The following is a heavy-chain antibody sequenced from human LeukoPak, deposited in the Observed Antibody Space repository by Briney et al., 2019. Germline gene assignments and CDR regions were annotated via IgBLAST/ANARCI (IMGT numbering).Heavy chain of an antibody. J-gene: IGHJ4*02. CDR2: IYIGGST. CDR3: AREIAAYDSSGYYNLGY. Sequence: PGGSLRLSCAASGFTVSSNYMSWVRQAPGKGLEWGSVIYIGGSTYYADCVKGRFTISRDNCKNTLYLQMNSLRAEDTALYYCAREIAAYDSSGYYNLGYWGQGTLVTVSS. V-gene: IGHV3-53*01. D-gene: IGHD3-22*01. CDR1: GFTVSSNY.